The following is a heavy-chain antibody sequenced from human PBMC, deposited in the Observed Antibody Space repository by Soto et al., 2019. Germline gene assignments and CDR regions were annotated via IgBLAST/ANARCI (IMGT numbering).Heavy chain of an antibody. J-gene: IGHJ6*02. D-gene: IGHD5-18*01. CDR1: GYTLTELS. CDR2: FDPEDGET. Sequence: ASVKASCKVSGYTLTELSVHWVRQAPGKGLEWMGGFDPEDGETIYAQKFQGRVTMTEDTSTDTAYMELSSLRSEDTAVYYCATDRPPTIRLWAGDYYYGMDVWGQGTTVTVSS. CDR3: ATDRPPTIRLWAGDYYYGMDV. V-gene: IGHV1-24*01.